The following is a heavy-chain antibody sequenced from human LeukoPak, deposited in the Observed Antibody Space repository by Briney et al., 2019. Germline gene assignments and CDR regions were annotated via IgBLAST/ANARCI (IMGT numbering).Heavy chain of an antibody. CDR2: ISWNSGSI. Sequence: SLRLSCAASGFTFDDYAMHWVRQAPGKGLEWVSGISWNSGSIGYADSVKGRFTISRDNAKNSLYLQMNSLRAEDTALYYCAKGTGYCSSTSCYFGYWGQGTLVTVSS. CDR1: GFTFDDYA. CDR3: AKGTGYCSSTSCYFGY. J-gene: IGHJ4*02. D-gene: IGHD2-2*01. V-gene: IGHV3-9*01.